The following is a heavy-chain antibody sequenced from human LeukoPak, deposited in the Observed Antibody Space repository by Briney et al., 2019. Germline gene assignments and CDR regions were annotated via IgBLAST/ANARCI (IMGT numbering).Heavy chain of an antibody. CDR3: AMTTVVTLPTL. J-gene: IGHJ4*02. CDR1: GGSLSSSY. CDR2: IYHRGST. V-gene: IGHV4-59*08. D-gene: IGHD4-23*01. Sequence: PPETLSLTCTVSGGSLSSSYWSWVRPPPGEGLGWIWYIYHRGSTNYNPSLRSRVTISLDTSKNQLSLKLSSVTAADTAVYYCAMTTVVTLPTLWGQGTLVTVSS.